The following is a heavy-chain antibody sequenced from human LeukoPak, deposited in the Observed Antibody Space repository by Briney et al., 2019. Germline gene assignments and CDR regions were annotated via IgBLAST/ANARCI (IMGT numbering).Heavy chain of an antibody. CDR3: ARVDTAFFVF. D-gene: IGHD5-18*01. J-gene: IGHJ4*02. CDR2: INSSNSYI. V-gene: IGHV3-21*01. Sequence: GGPLRLSCAASGFTFSSYSMNWVRQAPGKGLEGVSCINSSNSYIYYADSVKGRITISRDNAKNSLYLQMNSLGAEDTAVYYCARVDTAFFVFWGQGTLVTLCS. CDR1: GFTFSSYS.